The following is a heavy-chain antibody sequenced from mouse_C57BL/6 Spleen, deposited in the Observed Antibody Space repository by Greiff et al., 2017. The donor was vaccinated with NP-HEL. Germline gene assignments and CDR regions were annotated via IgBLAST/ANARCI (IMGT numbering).Heavy chain of an antibody. D-gene: IGHD1-1*01. CDR2: ISYDGSN. V-gene: IGHV3-6*01. CDR3: AREVGLYYGSSYGYCDV. CDR1: GYSITSGYY. Sequence: EVKLLESGPGLVKPSQSLSLTCSVTGYSITSGYYWYWIRQFPGNQLEWLGYISYDGSNNYNPSLKNRISITRDTSKNQFFLKLNSVTTEDTATYYCAREVGLYYGSSYGYCDVWGTGTTVTVSS. J-gene: IGHJ1*03.